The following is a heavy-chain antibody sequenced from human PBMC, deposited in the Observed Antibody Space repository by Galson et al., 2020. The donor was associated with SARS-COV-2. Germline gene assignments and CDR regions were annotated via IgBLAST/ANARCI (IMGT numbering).Heavy chain of an antibody. CDR3: ARGLVFGVIVSDY. Sequence: SETLSLTCTVSGGSVSSGSYFWSWIRQPPGKGLEYIGYIYSSGGTNYNPSLKSRVTMSVDTPKNQVSLKLNSVTAADTAVYYCARGLVFGVIVSDYWGQGTLVTVSA. J-gene: IGHJ4*02. CDR2: IYSSGGT. D-gene: IGHD3-3*01. V-gene: IGHV4-61*01. CDR1: GGSVSSGSYF.